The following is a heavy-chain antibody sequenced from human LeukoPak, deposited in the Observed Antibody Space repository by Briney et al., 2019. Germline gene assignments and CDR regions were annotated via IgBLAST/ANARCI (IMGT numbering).Heavy chain of an antibody. V-gene: IGHV3-23*01. J-gene: IGHJ4*02. D-gene: IGHD4-23*01. Sequence: GGSLRLSCAASGFTFSSYAMSWVRQAPGKGLEWVSAISGSGGSTYYADSVKGRFTISRDNSKNTLYLQMSSLRAEDTAVYYCAKANYGGNAAYVYWGQGTLVTVSS. CDR2: ISGSGGST. CDR1: GFTFSSYA. CDR3: AKANYGGNAAYVY.